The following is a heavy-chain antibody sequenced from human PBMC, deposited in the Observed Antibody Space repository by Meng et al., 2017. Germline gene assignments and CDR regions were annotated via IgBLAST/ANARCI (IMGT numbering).Heavy chain of an antibody. D-gene: IGHD6-6*01. J-gene: IGHJ5*02. CDR2: INHSGST. CDR1: GGSFSGYY. CDR3: ARRRGGSSDWFDP. V-gene: IGHV4-34*01. Sequence: QVQVRPGGAGLLKPSETLSLTCDVYGGSFSGYYWSWIRQPPGKGLEWIGEINHSGSTNYNPSLKSRVTISVDTSKNQFSLKLSSVTAADTAVYYCARRRGGSSDWFDPWGQGTLVTVSS.